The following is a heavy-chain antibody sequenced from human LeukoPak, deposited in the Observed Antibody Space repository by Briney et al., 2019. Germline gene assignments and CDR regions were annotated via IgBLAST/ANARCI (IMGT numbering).Heavy chain of an antibody. Sequence: PGGSLRLSRAASGFTFCSYAMSWGPQAPGKGLGWVSAISGSGGSTYYADSVKGRFTISRDNSKNTLYLQMNSLRAEDTAVYYCAKDGLAHAFDIWGQGTMVTVSS. J-gene: IGHJ3*02. CDR3: AKDGLAHAFDI. V-gene: IGHV3-23*01. CDR2: ISGSGGST. CDR1: GFTFCSYA.